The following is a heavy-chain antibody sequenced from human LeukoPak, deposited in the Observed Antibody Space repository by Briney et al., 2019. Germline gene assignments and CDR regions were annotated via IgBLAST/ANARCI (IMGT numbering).Heavy chain of an antibody. Sequence: GGSLRLSCAASGFTLSNYWMIHWGRQAPGKGLQWVSRINNDGNLKTDGRDTGYANSVKGRFTISTDNAKNTLYLQMNSLRAEDTAVYYCARDRSGDTMIYDYWGQGTLVTVSS. CDR1: GFTLSNYW. CDR2: INNDGNLKTDGRDT. J-gene: IGHJ4*02. CDR3: ARDRSGDTMIYDY. D-gene: IGHD3-22*01. V-gene: IGHV3-74*01.